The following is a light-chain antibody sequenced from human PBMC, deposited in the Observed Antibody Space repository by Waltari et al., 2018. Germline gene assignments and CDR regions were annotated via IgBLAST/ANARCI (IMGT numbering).Light chain of an antibody. J-gene: IGKJ2*01. CDR3: QQYFTTPYT. Sequence: DIVLTQSPDSLAVSLGERVTFNCKSSQSLLYSSNNRNYLAWYQQRAGQSPKLLIYGASTREMGVPGRFRGSGSGTDFTLTISSQQAEDVAIYYCQQYFTTPYTFGRGTKLEIK. CDR1: QSLLYSSNNRNY. V-gene: IGKV4-1*01. CDR2: GAS.